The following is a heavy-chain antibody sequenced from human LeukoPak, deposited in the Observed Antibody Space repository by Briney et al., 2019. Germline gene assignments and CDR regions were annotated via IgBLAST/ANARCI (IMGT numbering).Heavy chain of an antibody. J-gene: IGHJ4*02. CDR3: ARGAYDILTGYYHRTRRYYFDY. V-gene: IGHV4-34*01. CDR2: INHSGSA. D-gene: IGHD3-9*01. Sequence: SETLSLTCAVYGGSFRGYYWSWIRHPPGKGLEWSGEINHSGSANYNPSLKSRVTISVDTSKNQFSLKLSSVTAAVTAVYYGARGAYDILTGYYHRTRRYYFDYWGQGTLVTVSS. CDR1: GGSFRGYY.